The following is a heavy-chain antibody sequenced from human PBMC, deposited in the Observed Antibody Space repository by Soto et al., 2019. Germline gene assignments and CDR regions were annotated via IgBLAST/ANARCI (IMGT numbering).Heavy chain of an antibody. CDR3: ASSTYYYYGMDV. V-gene: IGHV4-30-4*01. CDR2: IYYSGST. D-gene: IGHD4-17*01. J-gene: IGHJ6*02. Sequence: SETLSLTCTVSGGSISSGDYYWSWIRQPPGKGLEWIGYIYYSGSTYYNPSLKSRITISVDTSKNQFSLKLSSVTAADTAVYYCASSTYYYYGMDVWGQGTTVTVSS. CDR1: GGSISSGDYY.